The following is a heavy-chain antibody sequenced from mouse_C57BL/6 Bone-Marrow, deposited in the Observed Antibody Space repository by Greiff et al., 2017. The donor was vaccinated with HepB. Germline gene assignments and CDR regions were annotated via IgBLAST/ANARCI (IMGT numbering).Heavy chain of an antibody. CDR2: ISSGSSTI. CDR1: GFTFSDYR. J-gene: IGHJ2*01. V-gene: IGHV5-17*01. Sequence: VQLKESGGGLVKPGGSLKLSCAASGFTFSDYRMHWVRQAPEKGLEWVAYISSGSSTIYYADTVKGQFTISTDNAKSTLFLQKSSLRSEDTAMYSCADFDYWGQGTTLTVSS. CDR3: ADFDY.